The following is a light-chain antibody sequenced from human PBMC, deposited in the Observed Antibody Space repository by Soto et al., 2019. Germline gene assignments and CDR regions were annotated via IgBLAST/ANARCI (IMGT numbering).Light chain of an antibody. CDR2: QVT. CDR3: SSYVVSYKWV. Sequence: QSVLTQPPSASGSPGQSVTISCTGTSSDVGAYDYVSWFQQHPGKAPKLNIYQVTKRPSGVPDRFSGSKSGNTASLTVSGLQAEDEADYYCSSYVVSYKWVFGGGTKVTVL. V-gene: IGLV2-8*01. CDR1: SSDVGAYDY. J-gene: IGLJ3*02.